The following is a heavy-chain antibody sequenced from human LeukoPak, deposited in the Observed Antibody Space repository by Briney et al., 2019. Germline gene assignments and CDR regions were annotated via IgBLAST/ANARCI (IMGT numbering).Heavy chain of an antibody. V-gene: IGHV3-23*01. Sequence: GGSLRLSCAASGFTFSSYAMSWVRQAPGKGLEWVSAISGSGGSTYYADSVKGRFTISRDKSKNTLYLQMNSLRAEDTAVYYCGYYYDSSGYSTFDYWGQGTLVTVSS. D-gene: IGHD3-22*01. CDR1: GFTFSSYA. CDR2: ISGSGGST. J-gene: IGHJ4*02. CDR3: GYYYDSSGYSTFDY.